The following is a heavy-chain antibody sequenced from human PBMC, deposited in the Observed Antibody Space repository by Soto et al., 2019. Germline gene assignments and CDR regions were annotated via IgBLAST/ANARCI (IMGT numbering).Heavy chain of an antibody. D-gene: IGHD3-9*01. CDR1: GFTFGSYA. J-gene: IGHJ6*02. Sequence: QVQLVESGGGVVQPGRSLRLSCAASGFTFGSYAMHWVRQAPGKGLEWVAVISYDGSNKYYADSVKGRFTISRDNSKNTLYLQMNSLRAEDTAVYYCARDGLVYYGMDVWGQGTTVTVSS. V-gene: IGHV3-30-3*01. CDR2: ISYDGSNK. CDR3: ARDGLVYYGMDV.